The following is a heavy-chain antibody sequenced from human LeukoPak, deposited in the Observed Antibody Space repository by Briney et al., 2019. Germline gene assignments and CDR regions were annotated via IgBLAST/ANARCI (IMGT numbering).Heavy chain of an antibody. CDR2: IIWNGGNT. J-gene: IGHJ4*02. V-gene: IGHV3-20*04. D-gene: IGHD2-8*01. CDR1: GLNFDDYG. CDR3: AREGIYCVNGVCYLDY. Sequence: GGSLRLSCAAAGLNFDDYGMSWVRHAPGRGLEWVSGIIWNGGNTGYADSVKGRFTISRDNAKNSLFLQVNSLRADDTAFYYCAREGIYCVNGVCYLDYWGQGTLVTVSS.